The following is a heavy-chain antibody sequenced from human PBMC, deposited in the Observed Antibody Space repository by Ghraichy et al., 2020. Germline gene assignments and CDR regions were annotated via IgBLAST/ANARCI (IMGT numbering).Heavy chain of an antibody. D-gene: IGHD3-3*01. CDR1: GYTFTSYG. J-gene: IGHJ5*02. CDR2: ISAYNGNT. V-gene: IGHV1-18*01. Sequence: ASVKVSCKASGYTFTSYGISWVRQAPGQGLEWMGWISAYNGNTNYAQKLQGRVTMTTDTSTSTAYMELRSLRSDDTAGYYCARDLGRSDFWSGYHHNWFDPWGQGTLVTVSS. CDR3: ARDLGRSDFWSGYHHNWFDP.